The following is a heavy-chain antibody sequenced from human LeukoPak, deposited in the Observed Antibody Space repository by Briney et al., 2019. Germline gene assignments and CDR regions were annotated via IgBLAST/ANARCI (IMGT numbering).Heavy chain of an antibody. J-gene: IGHJ3*02. V-gene: IGHV4-59*01. CDR2: IYYSGGT. CDR3: ARGDYGDYEGAFDI. CDR1: GGSISSYY. Sequence: SETLSLTCTVSGGSISSYYWSWIRQPPGKGLEWIGYIYYSGGTNYNPSLKSRVTISVDTSKNQFSLKLSSETAADTAVYYCARGDYGDYEGAFDIWGQGTMVTVSS. D-gene: IGHD4-17*01.